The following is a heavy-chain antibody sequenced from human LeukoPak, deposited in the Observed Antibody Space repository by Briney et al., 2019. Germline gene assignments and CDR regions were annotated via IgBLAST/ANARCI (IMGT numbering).Heavy chain of an antibody. D-gene: IGHD3-10*01. CDR3: ARASAMVRGVIIYYYYGMDV. CDR1: GGSISSYY. CDR2: IYSSGST. Sequence: KASETLSLTCTVSGGSISSYYWSWIRQPPGKGLEWIGYIYSSGSTNYNPSLKSRLTISVDASKNQFSLKLSSVTAADTAVYYCARASAMVRGVIIYYYYGMDVWGQGTTVTVSS. J-gene: IGHJ6*02. V-gene: IGHV4-59*12.